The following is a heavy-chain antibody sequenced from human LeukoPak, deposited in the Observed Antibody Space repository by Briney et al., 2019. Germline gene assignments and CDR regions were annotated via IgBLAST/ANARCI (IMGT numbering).Heavy chain of an antibody. CDR1: GASISSHY. CDR2: IYYSGST. Sequence: PSETLSLTCTVSGASISSHYWSWIRQPPGKGLEWIGYIYYSGSTNYNPSLKSRVTISVDSSKTQFSLKLSSVTAADTAVYYCARGGDGYNYFDYWGQGALVTVSS. J-gene: IGHJ4*02. CDR3: ARGGDGYNYFDY. D-gene: IGHD5-24*01. V-gene: IGHV4-59*11.